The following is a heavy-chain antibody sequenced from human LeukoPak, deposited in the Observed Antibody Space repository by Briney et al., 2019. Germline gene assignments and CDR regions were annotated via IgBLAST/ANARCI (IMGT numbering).Heavy chain of an antibody. V-gene: IGHV3-74*01. CDR2: INEDATTI. Sequence: PGGSLRLSCAASGFAFSAYWMHWVRQAPGKGLEWVSRINEDATTITYADSVKGRFIISRDNSKKSLYLQMNNLRAEDTAVYYCERDLILVWTPGDDFDFWGQGTLVIVSS. D-gene: IGHD3-16*01. CDR3: ERDLILVWTPGDDFDF. J-gene: IGHJ4*02. CDR1: GFAFSAYW.